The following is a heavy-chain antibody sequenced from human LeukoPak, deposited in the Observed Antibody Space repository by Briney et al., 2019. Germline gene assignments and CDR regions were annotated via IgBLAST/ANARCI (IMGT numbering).Heavy chain of an antibody. V-gene: IGHV3-30*03. CDR3: ARARYPFVVPAAIYY. CDR2: ISYDGSNK. D-gene: IGHD2-2*01. Sequence: GGSLRLSCAASGFTFSSYGMHWVRQAPGKGLEWVAVISYDGSNKYYADSVKGRFTISRDNSKNTLYLQMNSLRAEDTAVYYCARARYPFVVPAAIYYWGQGTLVTVSS. CDR1: GFTFSSYG. J-gene: IGHJ4*02.